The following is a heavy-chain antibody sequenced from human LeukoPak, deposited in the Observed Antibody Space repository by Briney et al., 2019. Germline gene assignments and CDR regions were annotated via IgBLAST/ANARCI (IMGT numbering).Heavy chain of an antibody. D-gene: IGHD3-10*01. CDR2: IIPIFGTP. CDR3: ARITMVRGVLGYFDY. J-gene: IGHJ4*02. Sequence: GASVKVSCKASGGTFSSSDISWVRQAPGQGLEWMGGIIPIFGTPNYAQKFQGRVTITADKSTSTAYMELNSLRSEDTAVYHCARITMVRGVLGYFDYWGQGTLVTVSS. CDR1: GGTFSSSD. V-gene: IGHV1-69*06.